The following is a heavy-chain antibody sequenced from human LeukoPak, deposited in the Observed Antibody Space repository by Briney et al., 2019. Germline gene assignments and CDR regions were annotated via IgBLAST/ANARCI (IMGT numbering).Heavy chain of an antibody. CDR1: GYTFTSYY. Sequence: GASVKVSCKASGYTFTSYYMHWVRQAPGQGLEWMGIINPGGGSTSYAQKFQGRVTMTRDTSTSTVYMELSSLRSEDTAVYYCARDWLYGGITAGPDYWGQGTLVTVSS. V-gene: IGHV1-46*01. CDR3: ARDWLYGGITAGPDY. J-gene: IGHJ4*02. D-gene: IGHD4-23*01. CDR2: INPGGGST.